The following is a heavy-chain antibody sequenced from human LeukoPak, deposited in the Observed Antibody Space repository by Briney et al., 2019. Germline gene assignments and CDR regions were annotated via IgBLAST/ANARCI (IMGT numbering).Heavy chain of an antibody. D-gene: IGHD1-26*01. CDR1: GFNFANHA. CDR2: ISGGGDIT. J-gene: IGHJ4*02. V-gene: IGHV3-23*01. Sequence: PGGSLRLSCAASGFNFANHAMSWVRQTPGKGLEWVSAISGGGDITYYADSVKGRFTISRDNSKNTLYLQMNSLRAEDTAVYYCAKSGLSYSGSYWGADYWGQGTLVTVSS. CDR3: AKSGLSYSGSYWGADY.